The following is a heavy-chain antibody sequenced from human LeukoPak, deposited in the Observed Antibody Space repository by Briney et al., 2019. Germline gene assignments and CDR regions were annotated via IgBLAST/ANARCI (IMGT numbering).Heavy chain of an antibody. CDR3: ARASPTYYDILTGYSPHDAFDI. Sequence: ASVKVSCKASGYTFTSYYMHWVRQAPGQGLEWMGIINPSGGSTSYAQKFQGRVTMTRDTSTSTVYMELSSLRSEDTAVYYCARASPTYYDILTGYSPHDAFDIWGQGTMVTVSS. CDR2: INPSGGST. D-gene: IGHD3-9*01. V-gene: IGHV1-46*01. CDR1: GYTFTSYY. J-gene: IGHJ3*02.